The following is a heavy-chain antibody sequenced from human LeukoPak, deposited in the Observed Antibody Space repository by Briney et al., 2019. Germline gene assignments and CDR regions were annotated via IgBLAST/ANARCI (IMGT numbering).Heavy chain of an antibody. CDR3: ARGYSYGYYFDY. D-gene: IGHD5-18*01. Sequence: PGGALRLSCAASGLTVSSNYMSWVRQAPGKGLEWVSVIYSGGSTYYADSVKGRFTISRDNSKNTLYLQMNSLRAEDTAVYYCARGYSYGYYFDYWGQGTLVTVSS. J-gene: IGHJ4*02. CDR2: IYSGGST. V-gene: IGHV3-66*01. CDR1: GLTVSSNY.